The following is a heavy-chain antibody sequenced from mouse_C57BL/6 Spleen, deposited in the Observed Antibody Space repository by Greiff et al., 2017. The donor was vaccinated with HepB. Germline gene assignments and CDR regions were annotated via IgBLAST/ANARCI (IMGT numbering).Heavy chain of an antibody. Sequence: VQLQQSGAELVRPGTSVKVSCKASGYAFTNYLIEWVKQRPGQGLEWIGVINPGSGGTNYNEKFKGKATLTADKSSSTAYMQLSSLTSEDSAVYFCVRGGSLYAMDYWGQGTSVTVSS. D-gene: IGHD6-2*01. J-gene: IGHJ4*01. V-gene: IGHV1-54*01. CDR2: INPGSGGT. CDR3: VRGGSLYAMDY. CDR1: GYAFTNYL.